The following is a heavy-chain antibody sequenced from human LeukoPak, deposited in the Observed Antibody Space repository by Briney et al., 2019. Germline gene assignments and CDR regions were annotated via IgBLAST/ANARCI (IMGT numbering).Heavy chain of an antibody. CDR1: GGSISSSSYY. J-gene: IGHJ4*02. CDR2: IYYSGST. V-gene: IGHV4-39*07. Sequence: PSETLSLTCTVSGGSISSSSYYWGWIRQPPGKGLEWIGSIYYSGSTNYNPSLKSRVTISVDTSKNPFSLKLSSVTAADTAVYYCARDSSPTQYWGQGTLVTVSS. CDR3: ARDSSPTQY.